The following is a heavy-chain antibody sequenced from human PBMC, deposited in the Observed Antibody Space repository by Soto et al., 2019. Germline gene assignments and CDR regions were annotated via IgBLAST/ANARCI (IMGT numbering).Heavy chain of an antibody. CDR3: VGAHFDY. D-gene: IGHD1-26*01. V-gene: IGHV3-7*01. CDR2: INEDGSDT. J-gene: IGHJ4*02. CDR1: GFTFSSYW. Sequence: EALMVESGGDLVQPGGSLRLSCSGSGFTFSSYWMNWVRQTPGKGLEWVANINEDGSDTYYMDSVKGRFTISRDNAKNSLYLQMNSLRAEDTAVYFCVGAHFDYWGQGTLVIVSS.